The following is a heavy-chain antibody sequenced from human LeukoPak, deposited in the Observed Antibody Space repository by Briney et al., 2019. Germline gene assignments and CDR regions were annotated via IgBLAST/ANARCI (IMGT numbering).Heavy chain of an antibody. CDR3: TREGSGWYTDY. CDR2: IRSKLNGYAT. D-gene: IGHD6-19*01. J-gene: IGHJ4*02. Sequence: PGGSLRLSCAASGFTFSGSAMHWVRQASGKGLEWVGRIRSKLNGYATVYAASVKGRFTIPRDDSKNTAYLQMNSLKTEDTAMYYCTREGSGWYTDYWGQGTLVTVSS. CDR1: GFTFSGSA. V-gene: IGHV3-73*01.